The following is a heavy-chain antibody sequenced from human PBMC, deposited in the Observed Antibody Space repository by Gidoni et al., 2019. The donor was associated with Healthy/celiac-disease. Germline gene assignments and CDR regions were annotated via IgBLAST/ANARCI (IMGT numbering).Heavy chain of an antibody. D-gene: IGHD3-10*01. J-gene: IGHJ2*01. CDR3: ARVVLYVSGCYYFDL. CDR1: GGAGSSGSDS. V-gene: IGHV4-61*01. CDR2: IYYSGSP. Sequence: QVQMQESGPGRVKPSERRSHTCTVAGGAGSSGSDSWSLIRQPPGKGLEWIGYIYYSGSPNYNPSLRLRATISVDTSKNQFSLKLSSVTAPATSVYYCARVVLYVSGCYYFDLWGRGTLVTVSS.